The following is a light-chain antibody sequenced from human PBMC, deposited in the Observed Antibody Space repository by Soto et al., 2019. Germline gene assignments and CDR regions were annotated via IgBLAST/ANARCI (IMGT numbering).Light chain of an antibody. J-gene: IGKJ1*01. CDR3: HQYNFWPS. CDR1: QTVSSN. V-gene: IGKV3-15*01. Sequence: EIVMTQSPATLSLSPGDRATLSCRASQTVSSNLAWYQQKPGQSPRLLIYGSSTRATGIPARFSGSGSGTEFTLTISSLQSEDFAVYYCHQYNFWPSFGQGTKVDIK. CDR2: GSS.